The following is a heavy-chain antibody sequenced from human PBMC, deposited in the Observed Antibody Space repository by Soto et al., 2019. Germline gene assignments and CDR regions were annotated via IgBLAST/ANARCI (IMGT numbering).Heavy chain of an antibody. Sequence: TSETLSLTCTVSVGSISSSSYYLGWIRKPPGKGLEWIGSIYYSGSTYYNPSLQSRVTISVDTAKQQFSLKLSSVTAADTAAYYCARLGGYSYGYFDFWGHGSLVTVSS. D-gene: IGHD5-18*01. CDR2: IYYSGST. J-gene: IGHJ4*01. CDR1: VGSISSSSYY. V-gene: IGHV4-39*01. CDR3: ARLGGYSYGYFDF.